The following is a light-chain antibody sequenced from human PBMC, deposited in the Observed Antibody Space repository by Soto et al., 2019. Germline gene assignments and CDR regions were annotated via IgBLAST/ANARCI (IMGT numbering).Light chain of an antibody. J-gene: IGKJ1*01. Sequence: IQVTQSPSALSASVGDGVNITCRASRSIAGYLNWYHKKPRKAPNLLVYAASRLNGGVPPRFSGSGSGTDFTLTGSGLLPEDFGTSTCQQTYRIPRTFGQGTRVEVK. CDR2: AAS. CDR1: RSIAGY. V-gene: IGKV1-39*01. CDR3: QQTYRIPRT.